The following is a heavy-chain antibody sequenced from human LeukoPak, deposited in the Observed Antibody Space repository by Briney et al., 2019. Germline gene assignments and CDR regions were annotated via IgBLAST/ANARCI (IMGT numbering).Heavy chain of an antibody. D-gene: IGHD6-13*01. J-gene: IGHJ4*02. V-gene: IGHV3-9*01. CDR2: ISWNSGSI. CDR3: AKTISSSWYFHYFDY. CDR1: GFTFDDYA. Sequence: GGSLRLSCAASGFTFDDYAMHWVRQAPGKDLEWVSGISWNSGSIGYADSVKGRFTISRDNAKNSLYLQMNSLRAEDTALYYCAKTISSSWYFHYFDYWGQGTLVTVSS.